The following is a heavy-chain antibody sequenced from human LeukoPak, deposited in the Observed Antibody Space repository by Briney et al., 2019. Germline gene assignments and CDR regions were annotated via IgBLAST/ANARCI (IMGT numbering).Heavy chain of an antibody. CDR2: ISGSGGST. Sequence: PGGSLRLSCAASGFTFSSYAMSWVRQAPGKGLEWVSAISGSGGSTYYADSVKGRFTISRDNSKNTLYLQMNSLRAEDTAVYYCAKGDSSGWYFQPRGFDYWGQGTLVTVSS. V-gene: IGHV3-23*01. J-gene: IGHJ4*02. CDR3: AKGDSSGWYFQPRGFDY. D-gene: IGHD6-19*01. CDR1: GFTFSSYA.